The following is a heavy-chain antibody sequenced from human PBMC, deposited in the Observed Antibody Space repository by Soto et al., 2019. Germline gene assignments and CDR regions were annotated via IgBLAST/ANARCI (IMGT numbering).Heavy chain of an antibody. J-gene: IGHJ3*02. CDR2: IYYSGST. V-gene: IGHV4-30-4*01. CDR1: GGSPSRGGYY. Sequence: PSETPSLTCTVSGGSPSRGGYYLSWVRQPPGKGLEWIGYIYYSGSTYYNPSLRSRVTISVDTSKNQFSLKLSSVTAADTAVYYCARANLGYYGSGSYSFDIWGHGTMVTVSS. CDR3: ARANLGYYGSGSYSFDI. D-gene: IGHD3-10*01.